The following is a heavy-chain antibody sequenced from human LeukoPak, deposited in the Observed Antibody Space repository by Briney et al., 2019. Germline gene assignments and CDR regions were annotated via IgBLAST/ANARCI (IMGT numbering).Heavy chain of an antibody. V-gene: IGHV3-48*03. Sequence: GGSLRLSCAASGFTFSSYEMNWVRQAPGKGLEWVSYISSSGSTIYYADSVKGRFTISRDNAKNSLYLQMNSLRAEDTAVYYCATGTEAITMIVVVITYFDYWGQGTLVTVSS. CDR1: GFTFSSYE. CDR2: ISSSGSTI. D-gene: IGHD3-22*01. CDR3: ATGTEAITMIVVVITYFDY. J-gene: IGHJ4*02.